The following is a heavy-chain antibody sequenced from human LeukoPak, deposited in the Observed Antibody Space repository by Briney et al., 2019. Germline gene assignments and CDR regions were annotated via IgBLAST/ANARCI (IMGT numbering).Heavy chain of an antibody. J-gene: IGHJ5*02. CDR3: ARSWSGSLKWFDP. V-gene: IGHV3-20*04. CDR2: INWDGSST. Sequence: GGSLRLSCAASGFTFDDYGMSWVRQPPGKGLEWVSGINWDGSSTGYADSVKGRFTISRDNAKNTLYLQMNSLRAEDTAVYYCARSWSGSLKWFDPWGQGTLVTVSS. CDR1: GFTFDDYG. D-gene: IGHD3-3*01.